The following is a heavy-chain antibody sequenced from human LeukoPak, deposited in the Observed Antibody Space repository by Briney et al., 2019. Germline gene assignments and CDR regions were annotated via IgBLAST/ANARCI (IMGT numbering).Heavy chain of an antibody. V-gene: IGHV3-48*01. CDR2: ISGDGNAK. CDR3: ARDYVYAFDY. J-gene: IGHJ4*02. Sequence: GGSLRLPCAASGFSFSSYSINWVRQAPGKGLEWVSYISGDGNAKHYTDSVTGRFTISRDNAKNALYLQMNSLRAEDTAVYFCARDYVYAFDYWGQGTLVTVSS. CDR1: GFSFSSYS. D-gene: IGHD2/OR15-2a*01.